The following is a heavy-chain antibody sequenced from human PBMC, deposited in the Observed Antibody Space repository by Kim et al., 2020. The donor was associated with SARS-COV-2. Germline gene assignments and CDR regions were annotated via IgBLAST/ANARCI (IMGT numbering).Heavy chain of an antibody. CDR3: TRSGWLYDYGMDV. D-gene: IGHD6-19*01. Sequence: GGSLRLSCAASGFNFDDFSLHWVRQAPGKGLEWVSLISWDGGSTYYADSVKGRFTISRDNSKNSLYLHMNSLRSEDTALYYCTRSGWLYDYGMDVWGQGTTLTVSS. CDR1: GFNFDDFS. J-gene: IGHJ6*02. CDR2: ISWDGGST. V-gene: IGHV3-43*01.